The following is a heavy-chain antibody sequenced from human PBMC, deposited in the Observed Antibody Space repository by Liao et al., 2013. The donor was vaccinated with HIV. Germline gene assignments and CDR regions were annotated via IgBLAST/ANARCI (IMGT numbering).Heavy chain of an antibody. V-gene: IGHV4-39*07. J-gene: IGHJ6*03. D-gene: IGHD4-17*01. CDR1: GGSISSSNYY. CDR2: IYYSGST. CDR3: ARGGRRDYYSRSDYYYYYMDV. Sequence: QLQLQESGPGLVKPSETLSLTCSVSGGSISSSNYYWGWIRQTPGKGLEWIGSIYYSGSTYHNPSLKSRVSMSVDSSKNQFSLKLSSVTAADTAVYYCARGGRRDYYSRSDYYYYYMDVWGKGTTVTVSS.